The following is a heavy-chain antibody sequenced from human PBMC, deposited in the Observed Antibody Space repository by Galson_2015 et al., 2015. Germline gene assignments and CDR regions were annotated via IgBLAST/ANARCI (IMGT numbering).Heavy chain of an antibody. V-gene: IGHV6-1*01. CDR2: TYYRSKWYS. J-gene: IGHJ4*02. Sequence: CAISGDSVSSDSAVWNWIRQSPSRGLEWLGRTYYRSKWYSDSAVSVKSRITVDTNTSKNLFSLQLNSVTPEDTAVYYCARSTTYGPFDYWGQGSLVTVSS. CDR3: ARSTTYGPFDY. D-gene: IGHD4-17*01. CDR1: GDSVSSDSAV.